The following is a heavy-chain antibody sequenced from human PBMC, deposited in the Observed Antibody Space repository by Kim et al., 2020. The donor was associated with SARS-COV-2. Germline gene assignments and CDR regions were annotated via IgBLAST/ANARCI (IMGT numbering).Heavy chain of an antibody. Sequence: NPSLKSRVTISVDTSKNQFSLKLSSVTAADTAVYYCARLRYSSGRYGMDVWGQGTTVTVSS. J-gene: IGHJ6*02. D-gene: IGHD6-19*01. CDR3: ARLRYSSGRYGMDV. V-gene: IGHV4-31*02.